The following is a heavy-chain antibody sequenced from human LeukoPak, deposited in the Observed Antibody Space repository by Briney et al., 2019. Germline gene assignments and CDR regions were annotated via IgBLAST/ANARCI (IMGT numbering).Heavy chain of an antibody. Sequence: TTSETLSLTCTVSGGSISSYYWSWIRQPPGKGLEWIGHLYNSGSTNCNPSLKSRVTISVDTSENQFSLKLSSVTAADTAVYYCARKYYYYMDVWGKGTTVTVSS. CDR3: ARKYYYYMDV. CDR2: LYNSGST. J-gene: IGHJ6*03. CDR1: GGSISSYY. V-gene: IGHV4-59*01.